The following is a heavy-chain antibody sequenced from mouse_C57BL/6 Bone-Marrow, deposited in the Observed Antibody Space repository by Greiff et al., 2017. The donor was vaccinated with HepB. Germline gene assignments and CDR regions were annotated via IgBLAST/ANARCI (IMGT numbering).Heavy chain of an antibody. CDR3: ARSPQTAQCTPLAY. Sequence: VKLQESGPELVKPGASVKISCKASGYTFTDYYINWVKQRPGQGLEWIGWIFPGSGSTYYNEKFKGKATLTVDKSSSTAYMLLSSLTSEDSAVYFCARSPQTAQCTPLAYWGQGTLVTVSA. J-gene: IGHJ3*01. D-gene: IGHD3-2*02. V-gene: IGHV1-75*01. CDR1: GYTFTDYY. CDR2: IFPGSGST.